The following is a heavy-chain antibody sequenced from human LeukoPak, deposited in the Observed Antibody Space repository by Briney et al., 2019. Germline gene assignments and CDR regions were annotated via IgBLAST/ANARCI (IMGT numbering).Heavy chain of an antibody. CDR3: ARDLRGSSWRTYFDY. D-gene: IGHD6-13*01. CDR2: ISSSSSYI. V-gene: IGHV3-21*01. CDR1: GFTFSSYS. Sequence: GGSLRLSCAASGFTFSSYSMNWVRQAPGKGLEWVSSISSSSSYIYYADSVKGRFTISRDNAKNSLYLQMNSLRAEDTAVYYCARDLRGSSWRTYFDYWGQGTLVTVSS. J-gene: IGHJ4*02.